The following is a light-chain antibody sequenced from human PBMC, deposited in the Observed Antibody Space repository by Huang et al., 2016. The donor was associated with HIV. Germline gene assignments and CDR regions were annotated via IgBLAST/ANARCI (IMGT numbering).Light chain of an antibody. CDR3: QQYYHNPLT. CDR1: QSLFFSSNTRSH. J-gene: IGKJ4*01. CDR2: WAS. Sequence: DIVMTQSPDSLTVSLVERDTINCRSSQSLFFSSNTRSHLAWYQKKPGQPPKLVMSWASARESGVPDRFSGSGSETHFTLTINSLQAEDVAVYYCQQYYHNPLTFGGGTKVEI. V-gene: IGKV4-1*01.